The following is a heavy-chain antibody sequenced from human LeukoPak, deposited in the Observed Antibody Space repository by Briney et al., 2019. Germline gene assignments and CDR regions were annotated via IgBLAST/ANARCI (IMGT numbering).Heavy chain of an antibody. D-gene: IGHD4-17*01. CDR2: IYYSGST. CDR1: GGSISSSSYY. CDR3: ARETTSEQTDY. Sequence: SETLSLTCTVSGGSISSSSYYWGWIRQPPGKGLEWSGSIYYSGSTYYNPSLKSRVTISVDTSKNQFSLKLSSVTAADTAVYYCARETTSEQTDYWGQGTLVTVSS. J-gene: IGHJ4*02. V-gene: IGHV4-39*07.